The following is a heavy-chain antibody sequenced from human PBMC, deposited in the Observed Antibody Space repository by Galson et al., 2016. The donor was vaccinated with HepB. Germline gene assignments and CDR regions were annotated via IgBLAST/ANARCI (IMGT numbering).Heavy chain of an antibody. V-gene: IGHV3-30*04. CDR1: GFTFSSYA. Sequence: SLRLSCAASGFTFSSYAMHWVRQAPGKGLEWVAVISYDGRNKYYTDSVEGRFTISRDNSKNTLYLQMNSLRAEDTAVYYCARDRGGGSGSYYNDYYFGYWGQGTLVTVSS. CDR3: ARDRGGGSGSYYNDYYFGY. CDR2: ISYDGRNK. D-gene: IGHD3-10*01. J-gene: IGHJ4*02.